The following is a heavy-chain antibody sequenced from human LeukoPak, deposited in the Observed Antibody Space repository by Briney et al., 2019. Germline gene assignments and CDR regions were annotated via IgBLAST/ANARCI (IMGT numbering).Heavy chain of an antibody. J-gene: IGHJ4*02. Sequence: GGSLRLSCAASGFTFSTHAMHWVRQAPGTGLEWVASILHDGSQTYDADSVKGRFTISRDNSMYTVHLQMNSLRAEDTAVYYCAREQTTTSGGGFDFWGQGTLVTVSS. V-gene: IGHV3-30*01. CDR1: GFTFSTHA. D-gene: IGHD3-10*01. CDR3: AREQTTTSGGGFDF. CDR2: ILHDGSQT.